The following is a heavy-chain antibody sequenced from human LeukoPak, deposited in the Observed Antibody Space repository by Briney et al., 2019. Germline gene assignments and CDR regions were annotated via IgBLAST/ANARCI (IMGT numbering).Heavy chain of an antibody. CDR2: ISSSSSYT. D-gene: IGHD5-18*01. CDR3: AREGIDTAMDSFDY. J-gene: IGHJ4*02. V-gene: IGHV3-11*06. Sequence: GGSLRLSCAASGFTFGDYYMSWIRQAPGKGLEWVSYISSSSSYTNYADSVKGRFTISRDNAKNSLYLQMNSLRAEDTAVYYCAREGIDTAMDSFDYWGQGTLVTVSS. CDR1: GFTFGDYY.